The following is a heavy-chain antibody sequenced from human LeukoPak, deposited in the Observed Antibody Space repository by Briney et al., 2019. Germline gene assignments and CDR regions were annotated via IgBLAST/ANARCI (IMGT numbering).Heavy chain of an antibody. J-gene: IGHJ4*02. CDR2: IIPIFGTA. CDR3: AREGGYYDSSGYYPY. V-gene: IGHV1-69*01. Sequence: SVKVSCKASGGTFSSYAISWVRQAPGQGLEWMGGIIPIFGTANYAQRFQGRVTITADESTSTAYMELSSLRSEDTAVYYCAREGGYYDSSGYYPYWGQGTLVTVSS. CDR1: GGTFSSYA. D-gene: IGHD3-22*01.